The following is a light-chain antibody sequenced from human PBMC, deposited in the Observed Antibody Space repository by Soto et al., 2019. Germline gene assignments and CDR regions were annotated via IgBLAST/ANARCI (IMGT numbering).Light chain of an antibody. V-gene: IGKV3-11*01. J-gene: IGKJ4*01. CDR2: DAS. Sequence: EFVLTQSPGTLSLSPGERATLSCRASQTVRNNYLAWYQQKPGQAPRLLIYDASHRATGIPTRFSGSGSGTDFTLTISSLEPEDFAVYYCQQRSDWPPSLTFGGGTKVDIK. CDR3: QQRSDWPPSLT. CDR1: QTVRNNY.